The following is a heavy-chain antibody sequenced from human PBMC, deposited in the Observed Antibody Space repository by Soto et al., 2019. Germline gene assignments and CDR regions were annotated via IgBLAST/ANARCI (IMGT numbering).Heavy chain of an antibody. D-gene: IGHD3-16*02. J-gene: IGHJ4*02. Sequence: PGGSLRLSCAASGFTFSSYGMHWVRQAPGKGLEWVAVIWYDGSNKYYADSVKGRFTISRDNSKNTLYLQMNSLRAEDTAVYYCARDSMITFGGVIVRLGLTDYWGQGTLVTVS. CDR1: GFTFSSYG. CDR2: IWYDGSNK. V-gene: IGHV3-33*01. CDR3: ARDSMITFGGVIVRLGLTDY.